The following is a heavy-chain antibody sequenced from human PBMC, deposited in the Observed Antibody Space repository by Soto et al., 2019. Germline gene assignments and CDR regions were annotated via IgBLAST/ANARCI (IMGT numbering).Heavy chain of an antibody. CDR2: MNPNSGNT. CDR3: ARSRLPPLTAAISGRRGYYFDY. J-gene: IGHJ4*02. CDR1: GYTFTSYD. V-gene: IGHV1-8*01. D-gene: IGHD2-2*01. Sequence: ASVKVSCKASGYTFTSYDINWVRQATGQGLEWMGWMNPNSGNTGYAQKFQGRVTMTRNTSISTAYMELSSLRSEDTAVYYCARSRLPPLTAAISGRRGYYFDYWGQGALVTVS.